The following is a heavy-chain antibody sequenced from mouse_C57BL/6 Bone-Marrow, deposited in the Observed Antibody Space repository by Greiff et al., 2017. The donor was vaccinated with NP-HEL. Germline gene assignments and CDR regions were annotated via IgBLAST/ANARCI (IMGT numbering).Heavy chain of an antibody. CDR1: GYSFTDYN. D-gene: IGHD1-1*01. CDR3: ARTVDCSVYYAMDY. CDR2: INPNYGTT. V-gene: IGHV1-39*01. Sequence: EVKLMESGPELVKPGASVKISCKASGYSFTDYNMNWVKQSNGKSLEWIGVINPNYGTTSYNQKFKGKATLTVDQSSSTAYMQLNRLTSEDSAVYYCARTVDCSVYYAMDYWGQGTSVTVSS. J-gene: IGHJ4*01.